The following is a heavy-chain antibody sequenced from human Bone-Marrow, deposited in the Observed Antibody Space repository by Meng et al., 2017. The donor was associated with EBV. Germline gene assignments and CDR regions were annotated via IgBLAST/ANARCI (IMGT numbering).Heavy chain of an antibody. Sequence: VGVVGPGGGLVQPGGSLRLSCAASGFTFSSYWMHWVRQGPGKGLVWVSRINYEGSSTSYADSVKGRFTISRDNAKNTLYLQMNSLRAEDTAVYFCARVTSDGDFDYWGQGVLVTVSS. CDR1: GFTFSSYW. J-gene: IGHJ4*02. CDR3: ARVTSDGDFDY. V-gene: IGHV3-74*01. CDR2: INYEGSST.